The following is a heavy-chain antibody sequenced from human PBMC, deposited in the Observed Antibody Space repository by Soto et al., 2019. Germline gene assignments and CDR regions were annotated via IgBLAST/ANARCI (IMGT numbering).Heavy chain of an antibody. J-gene: IGHJ4*02. CDR3: ARTSVNWGSRGLVDY. Sequence: QITLKESGPTLVKPTQTLTLTCTFPGFSLSTSGVGVGWIRQPPGKALEWLAFLYWDDDKRYSPSLKSRLTIPKDTSKNHVLLTMTNLDPVATATYYCARTSVNWGSRGLVDYWGQGTLVTVAS. CDR2: LYWDDDK. CDR1: GFSLSTSGVG. D-gene: IGHD7-27*01. V-gene: IGHV2-5*02.